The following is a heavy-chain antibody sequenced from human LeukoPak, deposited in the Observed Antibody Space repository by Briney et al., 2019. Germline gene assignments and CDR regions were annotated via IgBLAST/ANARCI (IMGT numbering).Heavy chain of an antibody. D-gene: IGHD6-13*01. CDR1: GFTFSDYY. Sequence: GGSLRLSCAASGFTFSDYYMSWIRQAPGKGLECVSYIGSSGDSIYCADSMKGRFTISRDNAKNSLYLQMNSLRAEDTAVYYCAREEIAAAGTDAFDIWGQGTMVTVSS. CDR2: IGSSGDSI. V-gene: IGHV3-11*04. CDR3: AREEIAAAGTDAFDI. J-gene: IGHJ3*02.